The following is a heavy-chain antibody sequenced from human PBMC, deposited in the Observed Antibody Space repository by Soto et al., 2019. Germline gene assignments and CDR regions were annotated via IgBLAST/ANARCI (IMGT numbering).Heavy chain of an antibody. CDR3: ARDSSGFD. V-gene: IGHV4-39*01. CDR1: GGSIGSTNYY. D-gene: IGHD3-22*01. J-gene: IGHJ4*02. CDR2: VYYSGST. Sequence: PSETLSLTCSVSGGSIGSTNYYWGWIRQPPGKGLEWIGSVYYSGSTYYNPSLQSRVVISIDTSKNQFSLKLNSETAADTAVYYCARDSSGFDWGPGTLVTVSS.